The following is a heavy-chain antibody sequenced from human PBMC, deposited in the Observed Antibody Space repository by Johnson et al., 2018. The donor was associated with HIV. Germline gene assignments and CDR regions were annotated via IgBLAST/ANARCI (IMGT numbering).Heavy chain of an antibody. CDR3: AVYYYGSGKGDAFDI. J-gene: IGHJ3*02. CDR1: GFTFTSYW. Sequence: QVQLVESGGGVVRRGGSLRLSCAASGFTFTSYWMSWVRQAPGKGLEWVAVISYDGSNKYYADSVKGRFTISRDNSKNTLYLQMNSLRAEDTAVYYCAVYYYGSGKGDAFDIWGQGTMVTVSS. D-gene: IGHD3-10*01. CDR2: ISYDGSNK. V-gene: IGHV3-30-3*01.